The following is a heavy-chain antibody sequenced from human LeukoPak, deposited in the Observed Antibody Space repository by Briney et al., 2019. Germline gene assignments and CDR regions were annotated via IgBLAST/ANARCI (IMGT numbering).Heavy chain of an antibody. CDR1: GGTFSSYA. Sequence: SVKVSCKASGGTFSSYAISWVRQAPGQGLEWMGGIIPIFGTANYAQKFQGRVTITADESTSTAYMELSSLRSEDTAVYYCARSPLYNWNDVKYAFDIWGQGTMVTVSS. CDR2: IIPIFGTA. D-gene: IGHD1-20*01. J-gene: IGHJ3*02. V-gene: IGHV1-69*13. CDR3: ARSPLYNWNDVKYAFDI.